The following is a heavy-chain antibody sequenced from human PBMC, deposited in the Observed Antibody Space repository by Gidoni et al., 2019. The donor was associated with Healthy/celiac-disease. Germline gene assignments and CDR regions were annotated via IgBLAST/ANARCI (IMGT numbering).Heavy chain of an antibody. V-gene: IGHV3-7*02. D-gene: IGHD3-9*01. CDR1: GFTFSSYW. J-gene: IGHJ6*02. CDR2: IKQDGSEK. CDR3: ATGPPAGYFYYGMDV. Sequence: EVQLVESGGGLVQPGGSLRLSCAASGFTFSSYWMSWVRQAPGKGLEWVANIKQDGSEKYYVDSVKGRFTISRDNAKNSLYLQMNSLRAEDTAVYYCATGPPAGYFYYGMDVWGQGTTVTVSS.